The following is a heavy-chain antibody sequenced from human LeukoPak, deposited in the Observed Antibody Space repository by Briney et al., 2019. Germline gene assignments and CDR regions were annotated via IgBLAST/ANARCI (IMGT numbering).Heavy chain of an antibody. J-gene: IGHJ4*02. CDR1: GFPFSTYA. CDR2: IVPSGGDT. CDR3: AKSFRVCGSSGYHSFDS. D-gene: IGHD3-22*01. V-gene: IGHV3-23*01. Sequence: GGSLRLSCAASGFPFSTYAMTWVRQAPGKGLDWVSSIVPSGGDTYYADSVSGRFTISRDNSKNTLYLQMNTLSAEDTAVYYCAKSFRVCGSSGYHSFDSWGQGSLVTVSS.